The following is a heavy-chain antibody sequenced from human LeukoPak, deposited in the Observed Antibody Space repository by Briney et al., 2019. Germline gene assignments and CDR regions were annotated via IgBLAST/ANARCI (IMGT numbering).Heavy chain of an antibody. CDR3: ARNSGAGYYFYMAV. V-gene: IGHV3-53*01. D-gene: IGHD3-10*01. CDR1: GFTVSGDY. Sequence: GGSLRLSCAASGFTVSGDYMSWVRQAPGKGLEWVSVIYSGGSTYYADSVKGRFTISRDNAKNSLYLQMNSLRAEDTALYYCARNSGAGYYFYMAVWGKGTAVTVSS. J-gene: IGHJ6*03. CDR2: IYSGGST.